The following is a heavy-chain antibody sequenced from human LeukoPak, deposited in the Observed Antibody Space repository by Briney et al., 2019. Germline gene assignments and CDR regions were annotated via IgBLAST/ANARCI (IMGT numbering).Heavy chain of an antibody. CDR1: GFTFSIYA. D-gene: IGHD6-13*01. V-gene: IGHV3-23*01. Sequence: SGGSLRLSCAASGFTFSIYAMSWVRQAPGKGLEWVSGITGGRSTYYADSVKGRFTISRDNSKNTLYLQMNSLRAEDTAVYYCAVGRRIAAAGTGGRFDYWGQGTLVTVSS. J-gene: IGHJ4*02. CDR3: AVGRRIAAAGTGGRFDY. CDR2: ITGGRST.